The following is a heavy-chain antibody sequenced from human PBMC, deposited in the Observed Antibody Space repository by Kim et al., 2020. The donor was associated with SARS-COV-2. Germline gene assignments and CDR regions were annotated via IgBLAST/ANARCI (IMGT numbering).Heavy chain of an antibody. CDR3: AKDVGVDIVLGADG. V-gene: IGHV3-23*01. Sequence: GGSLRLSCAASGYSFSTYAMSWVRQAPGKGLEWVSGISGRGGRTYYADFVKGRFTISRDNSKNTLYLQLSSLRPEDTALFYCAKDVGVDIVLGADGWGDGTAAVVSP. CDR1: GYSFSTYA. J-gene: IGHJ6*04. CDR2: ISGRGGRT. D-gene: IGHD2-15*01.